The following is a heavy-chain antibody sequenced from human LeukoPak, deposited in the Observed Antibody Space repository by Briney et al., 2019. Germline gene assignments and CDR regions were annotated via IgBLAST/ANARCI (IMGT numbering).Heavy chain of an antibody. CDR1: GFTFDDYA. J-gene: IGHJ4*02. D-gene: IGHD6-13*01. Sequence: GRSLRLSCAASGFTFDDYAMHWVRQAPGKGLEWVSGISWNSGSIGYADSVKGRFTISRDNAKNSLYLQMNNLRVEDTAVYYCARPISSSWYGGFDYWGQGTLVTVSS. CDR2: ISWNSGSI. V-gene: IGHV3-9*01. CDR3: ARPISSSWYGGFDY.